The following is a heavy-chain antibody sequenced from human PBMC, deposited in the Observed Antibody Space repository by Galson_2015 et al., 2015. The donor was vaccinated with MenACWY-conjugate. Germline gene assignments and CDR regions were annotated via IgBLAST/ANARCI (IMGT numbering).Heavy chain of an antibody. D-gene: IGHD5-12*01. CDR1: GASITTPPQY. J-gene: IGHJ4*02. CDR2: VFFSGGT. V-gene: IGHV4-39*01. Sequence: ETLSLTCTVSGASITTPPQYWVWIRQSPGKRLEWLGHVFFSGGTSYSRSLRSRVTMSLGPSQKQFSLNLTPGTATDTAVYYCAKFQSATIEAYWGPGVLVTVSS. CDR3: AKFQSATIEAY.